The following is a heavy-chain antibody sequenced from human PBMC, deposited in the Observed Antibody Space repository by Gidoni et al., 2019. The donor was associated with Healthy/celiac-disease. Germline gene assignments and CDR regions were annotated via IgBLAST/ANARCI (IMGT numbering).Heavy chain of an antibody. CDR1: GGSISSYY. V-gene: IGHV4-59*01. J-gene: IGHJ4*02. CDR2: IYYSGST. D-gene: IGHD6-13*01. CDR3: ARVGQRGYGSSWYTFDY. Sequence: QVQLQESGPGLVKPSETLSLTCTVSGGSISSYYWSWIRQPPGKGLEWIGYIYYSGSTNYNPSLKSRVTISVDTSKNQFSLKLSSVTAADTAVYYCARVGQRGYGSSWYTFDYWGQGTLVTVSS.